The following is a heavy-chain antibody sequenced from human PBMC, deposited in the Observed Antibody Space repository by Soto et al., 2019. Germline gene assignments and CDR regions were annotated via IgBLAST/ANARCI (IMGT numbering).Heavy chain of an antibody. Sequence: QVQLQESGPGLVKPSQTLSLTCTVSGGSISSGDYYWSWIRQPPGKGLEWIGYIYYSGSTYYNPSLKRRVTISVDTSKNQCSLKLSSVTAADTAVYDCARERPDGSRLDPWGQGTLVTVSS. D-gene: IGHD6-13*01. V-gene: IGHV4-30-4*01. CDR1: GGSISSGDYY. J-gene: IGHJ5*02. CDR2: IYYSGST. CDR3: ARERPDGSRLDP.